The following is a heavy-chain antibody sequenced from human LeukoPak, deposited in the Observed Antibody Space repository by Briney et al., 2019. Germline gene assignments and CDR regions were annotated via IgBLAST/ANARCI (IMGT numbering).Heavy chain of an antibody. D-gene: IGHD3-22*01. CDR1: GFTFSDHY. CDR3: ARDIYYDSSGYYGSVY. CDR2: TRNKANSYTT. V-gene: IGHV3-72*01. Sequence: PGGSLRLSCAASGFTFSDHYMDWVRQAPGKGLEWVGRTRNKANSYTTEYAASVKGRFTISRDNAKNSLYLQMNSLRAEDTAVYYCARDIYYDSSGYYGSVYWGQGTLVTVSS. J-gene: IGHJ4*02.